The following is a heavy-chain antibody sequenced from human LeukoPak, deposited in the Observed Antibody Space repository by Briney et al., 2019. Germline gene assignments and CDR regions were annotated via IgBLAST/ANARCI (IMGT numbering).Heavy chain of an antibody. CDR3: ARFVDDYSNYGWFDP. CDR2: VYYSGNT. V-gene: IGHV4-59*01. Sequence: SETLSLTCTVSGGSISSYYWSWIRQPPGKGLEWIGYVYYSGNTNYNPSLKNRVTISVDTSKYQFSLKLSSVTAADTAVYYCARFVDDYSNYGWFDPWAREPWSPSPQ. J-gene: IGHJ5*02. CDR1: GGSISSYY. D-gene: IGHD4-11*01.